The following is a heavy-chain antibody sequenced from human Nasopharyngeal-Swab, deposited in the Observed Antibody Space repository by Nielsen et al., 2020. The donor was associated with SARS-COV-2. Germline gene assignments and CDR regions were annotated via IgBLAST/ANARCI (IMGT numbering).Heavy chain of an antibody. D-gene: IGHD3-10*01. CDR1: GGSISSYY. CDR2: IYYSGST. J-gene: IGHJ6*02. Sequence: LSCTVSGGSISSYYWSWIRQPPGKGLEWIGYIYYSGSTNYNPSLKSRVTISVDTSKNQFSLKLSSVTAADTAVYYCARVAPLSTMVRGVHYGMDVWGQGTTVTVSS. V-gene: IGHV4-59*01. CDR3: ARVAPLSTMVRGVHYGMDV.